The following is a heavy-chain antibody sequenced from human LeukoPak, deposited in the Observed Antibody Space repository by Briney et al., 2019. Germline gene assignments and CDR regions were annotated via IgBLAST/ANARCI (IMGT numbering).Heavy chain of an antibody. CDR3: ARPPPASMIRGVIIPHFDT. Sequence: PGGSLRLSCAGSGFSFTNYAMHWVRQAPGKGLEWVAVISYDGSHQYYADSVQGRFTISRDTPKNTLYLQMNSLRPEDTAIYYCARPPPASMIRGVIIPHFDTWGQGTLVTVSS. V-gene: IGHV3-30*03. D-gene: IGHD3-10*01. J-gene: IGHJ4*02. CDR2: ISYDGSHQ. CDR1: GFSFTNYA.